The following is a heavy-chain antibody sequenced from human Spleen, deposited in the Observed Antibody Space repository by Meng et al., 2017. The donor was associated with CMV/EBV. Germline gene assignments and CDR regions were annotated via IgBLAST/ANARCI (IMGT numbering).Heavy chain of an antibody. CDR3: VTGGGYSYGAKGPGDY. CDR2: ISGNGDST. D-gene: IGHD5-18*01. CDR1: AFTFCTYA. V-gene: IGHV3-64*02. Sequence: AFTFCTYAMHCVRQAPGKGLEYVSAISGNGDSTYYADSVKGRFTISRDNSKNTLYLQMGSLRSEDMAVHYCVTGGGYSYGAKGPGDYRGQGTLVTVSS. J-gene: IGHJ4*02.